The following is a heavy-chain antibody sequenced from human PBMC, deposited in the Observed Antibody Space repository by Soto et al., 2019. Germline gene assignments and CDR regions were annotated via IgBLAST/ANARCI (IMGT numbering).Heavy chain of an antibody. V-gene: IGHV4-39*01. CDR2: IYYDGRT. J-gene: IGHJ4*02. D-gene: IGHD2-8*01. Sequence: SETLSLTCTVSGDSISSRNYYWGWLRQPPGMGLEWIATIYYDGRTYSNPSLKSRVTISVDTSRNQFSLKLSSVTAADTAVYYCVGLAYSTSGVFYSVAYWGRGTLVTVSS. CDR3: VGLAYSTSGVFYSVAY. CDR1: GDSISSRNYY.